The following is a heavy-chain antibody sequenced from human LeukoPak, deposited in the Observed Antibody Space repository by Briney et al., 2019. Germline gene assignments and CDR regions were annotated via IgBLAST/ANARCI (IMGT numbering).Heavy chain of an antibody. Sequence: GGSLRLSCAASGFTFSSYSMNWVRQAPGKGLEWVSSISSSSSYIYYADSVKGRFTISRDNAKNSPYLQMNSLRLEDTALYYCAKDYGYSSSWYDYWGQGTLVTVSS. D-gene: IGHD6-13*01. V-gene: IGHV3-21*04. J-gene: IGHJ4*02. CDR1: GFTFSSYS. CDR2: ISSSSSYI. CDR3: AKDYGYSSSWYDY.